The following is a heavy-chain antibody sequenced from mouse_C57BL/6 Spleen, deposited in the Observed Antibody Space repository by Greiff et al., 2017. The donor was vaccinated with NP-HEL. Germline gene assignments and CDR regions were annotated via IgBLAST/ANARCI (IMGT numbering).Heavy chain of an antibody. CDR2: ISDGGSYT. D-gene: IGHD2-12*01. CDR1: GFTFSSYA. V-gene: IGHV5-4*03. J-gene: IGHJ4*01. CDR3: ARSYASYAMDY. Sequence: EVKLMESGGGLVKPGGSLKLSCAASGFTFSSYAMSWVRQTPEKRLEWVATISDGGSYTYYPDNVKGRFTISRDNAKNNLYLQMSHLKSEDTAMYYCARSYASYAMDYWGQGTSVTVSS.